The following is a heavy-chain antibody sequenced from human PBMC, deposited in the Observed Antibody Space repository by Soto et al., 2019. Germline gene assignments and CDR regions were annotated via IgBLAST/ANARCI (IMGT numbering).Heavy chain of an antibody. CDR1: GFTFSSYA. J-gene: IGHJ4*02. V-gene: IGHV3-23*01. CDR2: FSGGRDTT. Sequence: VQLLESGGGLVQPGGSLRLSCVASGFTFSSYAMSWVRQAPGQRLEWVATFSGGRDTTWNADSVKGRFTVSRASSKNTLSLQMNSLIPEDTAHYYCAKATSATCTGSICYSFDYWGQGTLVTVSS. D-gene: IGHD2-21*01. CDR3: AKATSATCTGSICYSFDY.